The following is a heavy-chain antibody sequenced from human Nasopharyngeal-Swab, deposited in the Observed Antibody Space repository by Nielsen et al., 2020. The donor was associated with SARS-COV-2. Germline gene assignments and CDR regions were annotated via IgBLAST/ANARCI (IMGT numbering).Heavy chain of an antibody. Sequence: SVKVSCKASGYTFTGYGISWVRQAPGQGLEWMGGIIPIFGTANYAQKFQGRVTITADESTNTAYMELSSLRAEETEGDYCAREKDFNWFDPWGQGTLVTVSS. V-gene: IGHV1-69*13. CDR2: IIPIFGTA. CDR1: GYTFTGYG. J-gene: IGHJ5*02. CDR3: AREKDFNWFDP. D-gene: IGHD3/OR15-3a*01.